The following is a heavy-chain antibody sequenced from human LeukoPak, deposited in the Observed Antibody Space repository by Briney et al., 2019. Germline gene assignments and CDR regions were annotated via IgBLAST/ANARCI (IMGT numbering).Heavy chain of an antibody. Sequence: AGGSLRLSCAASGFTFGSYAMSWVRQAPGKGLEWVSSVPGSGGSTYYADSVKGRSTISRDNSKNTLSLQMISLRAEDTAVYYCAKPYRSNWHSAFGSWGQGTLVTVSS. CDR3: AKPYRSNWHSAFGS. V-gene: IGHV3-23*01. CDR2: VPGSGGST. D-gene: IGHD1/OR15-1a*01. J-gene: IGHJ4*02. CDR1: GFTFGSYA.